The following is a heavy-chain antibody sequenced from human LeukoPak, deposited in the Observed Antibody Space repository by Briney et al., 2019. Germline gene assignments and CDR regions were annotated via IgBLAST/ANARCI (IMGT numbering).Heavy chain of an antibody. CDR3: AKFPYGDYGGY. V-gene: IGHV3-23*01. CDR1: GFTFSSYA. J-gene: IGHJ4*02. CDR2: ISGSGGST. D-gene: IGHD4-17*01. Sequence: TGGSLRLSCAASGFTFSSYAMSWVRQAPGKGLEWVSAISGSGGSTYYADSAKGRFTISRDNSKNTLYLQMNSLRAEDTAVYYCAKFPYGDYGGYWGQGTLVTVSS.